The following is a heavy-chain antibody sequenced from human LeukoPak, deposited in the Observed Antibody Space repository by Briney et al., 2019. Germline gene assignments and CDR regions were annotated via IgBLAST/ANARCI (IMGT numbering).Heavy chain of an antibody. CDR3: ARVTGIAVAGTYY. V-gene: IGHV4-39*01. CDR2: IYYSGST. J-gene: IGHJ4*02. CDR1: GGSISSNSYY. D-gene: IGHD6-19*01. Sequence: SETLSLTCTVSGGSISSNSYYWGWIRQPPGKGLEWIGSIYYSGSTYYNPSLKSRVTISVDTSKNQFSLKLNSVTAADTAVYYCARVTGIAVAGTYYWGQGTLVTVSS.